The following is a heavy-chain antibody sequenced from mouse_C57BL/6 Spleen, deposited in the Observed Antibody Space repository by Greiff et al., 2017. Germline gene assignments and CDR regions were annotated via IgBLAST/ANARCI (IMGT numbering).Heavy chain of an antibody. CDR3: ARDGAVRYFDV. J-gene: IGHJ1*03. Sequence: EVQRVESGGGLVKPGGSLKLSCAASGFTFSSYAMSWVRQTPEKRLEWVATISDGGSYTYYPDNVKGRFTISRDDAKNNLYLQMSHLKSEDTAMYYCARDGAVRYFDVWGTGTTVTVSS. D-gene: IGHD1-1*01. V-gene: IGHV5-4*01. CDR2: ISDGGSYT. CDR1: GFTFSSYA.